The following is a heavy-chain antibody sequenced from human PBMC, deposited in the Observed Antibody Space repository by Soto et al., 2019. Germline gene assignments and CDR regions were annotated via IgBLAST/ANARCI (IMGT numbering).Heavy chain of an antibody. J-gene: IGHJ2*01. V-gene: IGHV3-23*01. CDR1: GFTFSSYA. Sequence: EVQLLESGGGLVQPGGSLRLSCAASGFTFSSYAMSWVRQAPGKGLEWVSAISGSGGSTYYADSVKGRFTISRDNSKNTLYLQINSLRAEDTAVYYCAKDTGGDAYSSGWYWYFDLWGRGTLVTVSS. CDR2: ISGSGGST. CDR3: AKDTGGDAYSSGWYWYFDL. D-gene: IGHD6-19*01.